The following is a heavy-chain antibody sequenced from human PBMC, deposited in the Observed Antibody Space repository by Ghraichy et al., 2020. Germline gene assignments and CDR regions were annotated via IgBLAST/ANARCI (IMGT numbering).Heavy chain of an antibody. CDR2: ISGSGGKT. CDR3: ATLYDFADYYFDY. J-gene: IGHJ4*02. D-gene: IGHD4-17*01. CDR1: GFSFNTYV. V-gene: IGHV3-23*01. Sequence: GGSLRLSCAGSGFSFNTYVMGWVRQAPGKGLEWVSAISGSGGKTYYADSVQGRFTISRDNSKHTLYLQMNSLRGEDTAVYFCATLYDFADYYFDYWGQGTLVTVSS.